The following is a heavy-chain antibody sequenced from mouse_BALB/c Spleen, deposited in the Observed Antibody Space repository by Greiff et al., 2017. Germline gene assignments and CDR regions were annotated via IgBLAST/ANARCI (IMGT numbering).Heavy chain of an antibody. J-gene: IGHJ2*01. V-gene: IGHV1-14*01. Sequence: VQLQQSGPELVKPGASVKMSCKAPGYTFTSYVMHWVKQKPGQGLEWIGYINPYNDGTKYNEKFKGKATLTSDKSSSTAYMELSSLTSEDSAVYYCARERGPYGNYFDYWGQGTTLTVSS. CDR1: GYTFTSYV. D-gene: IGHD2-1*01. CDR3: ARERGPYGNYFDY. CDR2: INPYNDGT.